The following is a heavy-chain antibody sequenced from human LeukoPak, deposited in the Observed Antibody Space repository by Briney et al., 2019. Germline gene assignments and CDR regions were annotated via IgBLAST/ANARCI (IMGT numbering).Heavy chain of an antibody. J-gene: IGHJ4*02. Sequence: GGSLRLSCAASGFTFSSYGMHWVRQAPGKGLEWVSFIRYDGSDKYYADSVRGRFIISRDNSKNTLYLQMNSLRAEDTAVYYCAKGLRYCSSTSCYALDYWGQGTLVTVSS. CDR3: AKGLRYCSSTSCYALDY. CDR2: IRYDGSDK. CDR1: GFTFSSYG. V-gene: IGHV3-30*02. D-gene: IGHD2-2*01.